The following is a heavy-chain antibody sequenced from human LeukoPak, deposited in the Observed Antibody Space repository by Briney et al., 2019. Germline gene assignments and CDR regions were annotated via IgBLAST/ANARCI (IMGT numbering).Heavy chain of an antibody. Sequence: GGSLRLSCAASGFTFSNAWMSWVRQAPGKGLEWVGRIKSKTDGGTTDYAAPVKGRFTISRDDSKNTLYLQMNSLKTEDTAVYYCTTDDIAVAPFDYWGQGTLVTVSS. V-gene: IGHV3-15*01. CDR3: TTDDIAVAPFDY. CDR1: GFTFSNAW. D-gene: IGHD6-19*01. J-gene: IGHJ4*02. CDR2: IKSKTDGGTT.